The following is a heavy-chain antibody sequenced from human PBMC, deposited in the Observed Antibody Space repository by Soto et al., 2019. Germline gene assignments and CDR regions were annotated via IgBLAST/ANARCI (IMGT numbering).Heavy chain of an antibody. Sequence: QITLKESGPALVKPTQTLTLTCTFSGFSLRTSGVGVGWIRQPPGKTLEWLALIYWDDDKRYRPSLKRRLTSTKDTSKNQVVLTMTNMDPVDTATYFCAHRGGSCYDYWGQGTLVTVSS. V-gene: IGHV2-5*02. D-gene: IGHD2-15*01. CDR3: AHRGGSCYDY. CDR2: IYWDDDK. CDR1: GFSLRTSGVG. J-gene: IGHJ4*02.